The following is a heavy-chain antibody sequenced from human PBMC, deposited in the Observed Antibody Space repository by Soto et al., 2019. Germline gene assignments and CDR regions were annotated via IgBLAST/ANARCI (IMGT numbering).Heavy chain of an antibody. CDR3: ASPRITIFGGPGAMDV. CDR2: INSDGSST. D-gene: IGHD3-3*01. CDR1: GFTFSSYW. J-gene: IGHJ6*02. Sequence: GSLRLSCAASGFTFSSYWMHWVRQAPGKGLVWVSRINSDGSSTSYADSVKGRFTISRDNAKNTLYLQMNSLRAEDTAVYYCASPRITIFGGPGAMDVWGQGTTVTVSS. V-gene: IGHV3-74*01.